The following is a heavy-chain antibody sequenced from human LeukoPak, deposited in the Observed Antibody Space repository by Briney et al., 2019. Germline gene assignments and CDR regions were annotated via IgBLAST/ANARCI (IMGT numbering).Heavy chain of an antibody. CDR3: ARDYMDV. V-gene: IGHV1-46*01. CDR2: INPSGGST. J-gene: IGHJ6*03. Sequence: ASVKVSCKASGGTFSSYAINWVRQAPGQGLEWMGIINPSGGSTSYAQKFQGRVTMTRDMSTSTVYMELSSLRSEDTAVYYCARDYMDVWGKGTTVTVSS. CDR1: GGTFSSYA.